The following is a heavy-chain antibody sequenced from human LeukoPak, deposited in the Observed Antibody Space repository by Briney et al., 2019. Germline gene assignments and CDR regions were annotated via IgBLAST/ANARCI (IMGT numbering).Heavy chain of an antibody. V-gene: IGHV3-9*01. CDR1: GFTFSSYG. J-gene: IGHJ4*02. D-gene: IGHD6-6*01. CDR2: ISWNSGSI. CDR3: AKGRQQLVQGYFDY. Sequence: SLRLSCAASGFTFSSYGMHWVRQAPGKGLEWVSGISWNSGSIGYADSVKGRFTISRDNAKNSLYLQMNSLRAEDTALYYCAKGRQQLVQGYFDYWGQGTLVTVSS.